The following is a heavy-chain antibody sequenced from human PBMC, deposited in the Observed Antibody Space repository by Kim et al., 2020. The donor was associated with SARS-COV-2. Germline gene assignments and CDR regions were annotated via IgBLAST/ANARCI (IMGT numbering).Heavy chain of an antibody. V-gene: IGHV3-7*01. CDR3: ASHPATYYDILTGPRPYYYYGMDV. J-gene: IGHJ6*02. CDR2: IKQDGSEK. D-gene: IGHD3-9*01. CDR1: GFTFSSYW. Sequence: GGSLRLSCAASGFTFSSYWMSWVRQAPGKGLEWVANIKQDGSEKYYVDSVKGRFTISRDNAKNSLYLQMNSLRAEDTAVYYCASHPATYYDILTGPRPYYYYGMDVWGQGTTVTVSS.